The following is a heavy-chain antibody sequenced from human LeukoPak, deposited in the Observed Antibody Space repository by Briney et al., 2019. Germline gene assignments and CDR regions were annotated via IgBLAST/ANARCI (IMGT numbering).Heavy chain of an antibody. V-gene: IGHV1-69*04. CDR3: AGTPPSIEMRYDLAS. J-gene: IGHJ4*02. D-gene: IGHD6-6*01. Sequence: ASVKVSCKASGDTLNTYALSWLRQLPGQGLQWVGRIVPALQTTAYAQRFQGRVTITADTSASTSYLELTSLRIDDTAIYYCAGTPPSIEMRYDLASWGQGTLVTVS. CDR1: GDTLNTYA. CDR2: IVPALQTT.